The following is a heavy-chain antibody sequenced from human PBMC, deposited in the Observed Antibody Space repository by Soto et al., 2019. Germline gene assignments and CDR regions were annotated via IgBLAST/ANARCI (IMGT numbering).Heavy chain of an antibody. V-gene: IGHV3-48*01. J-gene: IGHJ4*02. Sequence: GGSLRLSCAASGFTFSSYSMNWVRQAPGKGLEWISYISTGGRTMYYADSVKGRFTISRDNAKNSLYLQMNSLRAEDTAVYYCARLLVAATPGPDYWGQGTLVTVSS. CDR1: GFTFSSYS. CDR3: ARLLVAATPGPDY. CDR2: ISTGGRTM. D-gene: IGHD2-15*01.